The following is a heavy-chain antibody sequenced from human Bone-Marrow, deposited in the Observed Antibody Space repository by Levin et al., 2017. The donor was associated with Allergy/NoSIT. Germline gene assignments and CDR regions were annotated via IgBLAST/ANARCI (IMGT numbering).Heavy chain of an antibody. J-gene: IGHJ4*02. CDR3: AKGAYRVLRFLGWNFDY. Sequence: GGSLRLSCAASGFTFSSYGMHGVRQAPGKGLEWVAVISFDGSNKYYADSVKGRSTFSRENPKTTRFLKMNSLSAEDTAVYYCAKGAYRVLRFLGWNFDYWGQGTLVTVSS. V-gene: IGHV3-30*18. CDR2: ISFDGSNK. D-gene: IGHD3-3*01. CDR1: GFTFSSYG.